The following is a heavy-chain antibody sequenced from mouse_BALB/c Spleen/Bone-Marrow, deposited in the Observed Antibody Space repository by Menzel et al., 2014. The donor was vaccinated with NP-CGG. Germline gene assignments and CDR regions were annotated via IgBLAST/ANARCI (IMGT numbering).Heavy chain of an antibody. D-gene: IGHD2-10*02. CDR2: IYPGDGEA. CDR1: GYPFSSYW. J-gene: IGHJ2*01. Sequence: VQVVESGAELVRPGSSVKISCKASGYPFSSYWMSWVKQRPGQGLEWIGQIYPGDGEANYNGKFKGNATLTADKSSSTAYMQLISLTSEDSAVYFCARKYGDYWGQGTTLTVSS. V-gene: IGHV1-80*01. CDR3: ARKYGDY.